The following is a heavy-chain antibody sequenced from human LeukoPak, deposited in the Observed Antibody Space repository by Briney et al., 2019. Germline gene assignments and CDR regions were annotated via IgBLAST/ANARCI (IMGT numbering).Heavy chain of an antibody. D-gene: IGHD3-22*01. V-gene: IGHV3-11*01. CDR1: GFTFSDYY. Sequence: PGGSLRLSCAASGFTFSDYYMSWIRQAPGKGLEWVSYISSSGSTIYYADSVKGRFTISRDNAKNSLYLQMNSLRAEDTAVYYCAKLMDSSGYYFTFWSFDIWGQGTMVTVSS. CDR2: ISSSGSTI. CDR3: AKLMDSSGYYFTFWSFDI. J-gene: IGHJ3*02.